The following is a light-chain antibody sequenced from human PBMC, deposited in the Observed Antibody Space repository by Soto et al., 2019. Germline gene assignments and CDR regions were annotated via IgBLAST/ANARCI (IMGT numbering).Light chain of an antibody. CDR1: QSISRS. CDR3: QQYNSYS. Sequence: DIQITQSPSTLSASVGDRVTITCRASQSISRSLAWYQHQPGKAPKLLIYDASSLESGVPSRFSGIGSGTEFTLTISSLQPDDFATYYCQQYNSYSFGQGTNVDIK. V-gene: IGKV1-5*01. J-gene: IGKJ1*01. CDR2: DAS.